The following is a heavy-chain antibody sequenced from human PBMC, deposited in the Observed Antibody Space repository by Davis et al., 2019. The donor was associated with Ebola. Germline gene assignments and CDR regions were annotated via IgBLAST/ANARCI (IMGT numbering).Heavy chain of an antibody. D-gene: IGHD4-23*01. CDR1: GFTFSSYW. J-gene: IGHJ2*01. CDR2: IKTDGSTT. V-gene: IGHV3-74*01. Sequence: PGGSLRLSCAASGFTFSSYWMHWVRQAQGKGLVWVSRIKTDGSTTIYADSVKGRFTISRDNAKNTLYLQMNSLRDDDTAGYYCAKPREYGGGVGRYVDFWGRGTLVTVSS. CDR3: AKPREYGGGVGRYVDF.